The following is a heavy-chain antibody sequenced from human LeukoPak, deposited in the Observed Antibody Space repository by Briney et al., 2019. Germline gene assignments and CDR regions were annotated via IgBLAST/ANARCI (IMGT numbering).Heavy chain of an antibody. CDR2: INPSGGST. CDR1: GYTFTSYG. D-gene: IGHD3-3*01. CDR3: AAEMEMLRFSSYNWFDP. Sequence: ASVKVSCKASGYTFTSYGISWVRQAPGQGLEWMGIINPSGGSTSYAQKFQGRVTMTRDTSTSTVYMELSSLRSEDTAVYYCAAEMEMLRFSSYNWFDPWGQGTLVTVSS. J-gene: IGHJ5*02. V-gene: IGHV1-46*01.